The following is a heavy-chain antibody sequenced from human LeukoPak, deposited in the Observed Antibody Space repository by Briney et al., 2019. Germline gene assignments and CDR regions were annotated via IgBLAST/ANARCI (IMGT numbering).Heavy chain of an antibody. CDR3: AKDSEWELLYYFDY. V-gene: IGHV3-9*01. Sequence: PGRSLRLSCAASGFTFDDYAMHWVRQAPGKGLEWVSGISWNSGSIGYADSVKGRFTISRDNAKNSLYLQMHSLRAEDTALYYRAKDSEWELLYYFDYWGQGTLVTVSS. D-gene: IGHD1-26*01. J-gene: IGHJ4*02. CDR1: GFTFDDYA. CDR2: ISWNSGSI.